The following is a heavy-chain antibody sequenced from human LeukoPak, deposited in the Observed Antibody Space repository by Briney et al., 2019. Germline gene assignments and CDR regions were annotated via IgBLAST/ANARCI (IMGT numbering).Heavy chain of an antibody. V-gene: IGHV3-30*02. CDR3: ARDSSGWYYFDY. CDR1: GFTFSSYG. Sequence: GGSLRLSCAASGFTFSSYGMHWVRQAPGKGLEWVAFIRYDGSNKYYADSVKGRFTISRHNSKNTLYLQMNSLRAEDTAVYYCARDSSGWYYFDYWGQGTLVTVSS. CDR2: IRYDGSNK. D-gene: IGHD6-19*01. J-gene: IGHJ4*02.